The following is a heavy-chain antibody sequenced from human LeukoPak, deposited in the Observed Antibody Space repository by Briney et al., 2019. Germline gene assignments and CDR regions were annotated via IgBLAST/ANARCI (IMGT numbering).Heavy chain of an antibody. J-gene: IGHJ4*02. CDR2: IIPILGIA. CDR3: ARAKYCSSTSCYGNDY. D-gene: IGHD2-2*01. V-gene: IGHV1-69*10. Sequence: ASVKVSCKASGGTFSSYAISWVRQAPGQGLEWMGGIIPILGIANYAQKFQGRVTITADKSTSTAYMELSSLRSEDTAVYYCARAKYCSSTSCYGNDYWGQGTLVTVSS. CDR1: GGTFSSYA.